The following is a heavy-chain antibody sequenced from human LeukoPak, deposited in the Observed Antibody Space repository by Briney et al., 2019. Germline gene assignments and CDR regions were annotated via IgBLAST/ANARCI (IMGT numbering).Heavy chain of an antibody. V-gene: IGHV3-7*01. CDR3: ARDAYSGYDPWYFDY. J-gene: IGHJ4*02. D-gene: IGHD5-12*01. CDR2: IKQDGSEK. CDR1: GFTFSSYW. Sequence: GGSLRLSCAASGFTFSSYWMSWVRQAPGKGLEWVANIKQDGSEKYYVDSVKGRFTISRDNAKNSLYLQMNSLRAEDTAVYYCARDAYSGYDPWYFDYWGQGTLVTVSS.